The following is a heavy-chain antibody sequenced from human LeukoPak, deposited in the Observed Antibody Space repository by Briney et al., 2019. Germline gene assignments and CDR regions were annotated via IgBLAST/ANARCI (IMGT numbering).Heavy chain of an antibody. Sequence: GASVKVSCKASGYTFTSYGISWVRQAPGQGLEWMGWISAYNGNTSYAQKLQGRVTMTTDTSTSTAYMELRSLRSDDTAVYYCARDEVRGVPYYYYGMDVWGKGTTVTVSS. CDR2: ISAYNGNT. CDR3: ARDEVRGVPYYYYGMDV. D-gene: IGHD3-10*01. J-gene: IGHJ6*04. V-gene: IGHV1-18*04. CDR1: GYTFTSYG.